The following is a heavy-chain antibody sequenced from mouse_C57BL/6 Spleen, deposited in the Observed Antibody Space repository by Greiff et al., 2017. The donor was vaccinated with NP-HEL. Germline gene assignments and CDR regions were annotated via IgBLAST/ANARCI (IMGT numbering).Heavy chain of an antibody. Sequence: EVQRVESGGDLVKPGGSLKLSCAASGFTFSSYGMSWVRQTPDKRLEWVATISSGGSYTYYPDSVKGRFTISRDNAKNTLYLQLSSLKSEDTAMYYCARYYYGSIYEYFDVWGTGTTVTVSS. CDR1: GFTFSSYG. J-gene: IGHJ1*03. CDR3: ARYYYGSIYEYFDV. V-gene: IGHV5-6*01. CDR2: ISSGGSYT. D-gene: IGHD1-1*01.